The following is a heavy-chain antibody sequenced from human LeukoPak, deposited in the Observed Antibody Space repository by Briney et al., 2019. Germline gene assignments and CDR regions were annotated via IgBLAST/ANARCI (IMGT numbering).Heavy chain of an antibody. Sequence: PGRSLRLSCSASGFTFSSYGMHWVRQAPGKGLEWVAVIWYDGSNKYYADSVKGRFTISRDNSKNTLYLQIDSLRAEDTAVYYCAGDYGEYYYGMDVWGQGTTVTVSS. V-gene: IGHV3-33*01. J-gene: IGHJ6*02. CDR1: GFTFSSYG. D-gene: IGHD4-17*01. CDR3: AGDYGEYYYGMDV. CDR2: IWYDGSNK.